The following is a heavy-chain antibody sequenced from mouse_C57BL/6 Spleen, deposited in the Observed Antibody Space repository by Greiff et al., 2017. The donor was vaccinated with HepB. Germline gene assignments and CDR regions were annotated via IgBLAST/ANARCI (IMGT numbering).Heavy chain of an antibody. CDR1: GFNIKDYY. D-gene: IGHD2-1*01. J-gene: IGHJ3*01. V-gene: IGHV14-1*01. CDR2: IDPEDGDT. CDR3: TTIYGNYEFAY. Sequence: VTLKESGAELVRPGASVKLSCTASGFNIKDYYMHWVKQRPEQGLEWIGRIDPEDGDTEYAPKFQGKATMTADTSSNTAYLQLSSLTSEDTAVYYCTTIYGNYEFAYWGQGTLVTVSA.